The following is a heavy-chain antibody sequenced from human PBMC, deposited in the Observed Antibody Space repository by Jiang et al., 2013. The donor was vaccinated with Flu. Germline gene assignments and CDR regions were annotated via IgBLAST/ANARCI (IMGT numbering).Heavy chain of an antibody. CDR2: INHSGST. D-gene: IGHD3-10*01. Sequence: ELLKPSETLSLTCAVYGGSFSGYYWSWIRQPPGKGLEWIGEINHSGSTNYNPSLKSRVTISVDTSKNQFSLKLSSVTAADTAVYYCARGRNVLLWFGELLPIPPFDYWGQGTLVTVSS. CDR1: GGSFSGYY. CDR3: ARGRNVLLWFGELLPIPPFDY. J-gene: IGHJ4*02. V-gene: IGHV4-34*01.